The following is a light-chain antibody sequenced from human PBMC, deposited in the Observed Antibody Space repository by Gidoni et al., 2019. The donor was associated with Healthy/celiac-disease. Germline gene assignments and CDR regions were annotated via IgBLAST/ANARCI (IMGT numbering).Light chain of an antibody. CDR3: SSYTSSSRGV. CDR1: SRDVGCYNY. V-gene: IGLV2-14*01. Sequence: QSALTQPASVSGSPGQSITISCTGTSRDVGCYNYVSWYQQHPGKAPKLMIYDVSNRPSGVSNRFSGSKSGNTASLTISGLQAEDEADYYCSSYTSSSRGVFGGGTKLTVL. CDR2: DVS. J-gene: IGLJ2*01.